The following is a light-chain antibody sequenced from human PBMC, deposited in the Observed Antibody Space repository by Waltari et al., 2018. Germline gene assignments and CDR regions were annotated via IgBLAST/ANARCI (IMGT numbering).Light chain of an antibody. V-gene: IGKV3-20*01. J-gene: IGKJ1*01. Sequence: IVLTQSPGTLSLSPGGRATLSCRASQDIGPYLAWYQQKPGPAPRLLIYATSTRAAGIPDRFSGSGSGADFSLTITRLEPEDFAVYYCQHHVRLPATFGQGTKV. CDR1: QDIGPY. CDR3: QHHVRLPAT. CDR2: ATS.